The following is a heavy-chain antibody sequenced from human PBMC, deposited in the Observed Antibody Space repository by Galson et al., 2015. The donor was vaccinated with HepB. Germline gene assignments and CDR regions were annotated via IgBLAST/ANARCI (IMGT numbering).Heavy chain of an antibody. CDR2: MNPHSGDT. J-gene: IGHJ4*02. D-gene: IGHD1-26*01. Sequence: SVKVSCKASGYTFTSFDINWGRQATGQRLEWMEWMNPHSGDTGYAQKFQGRVTMTRAPSISTAYMELSSLISEDTAVYHCVRVYTGSYADFWGPGTLVTVSS. CDR1: GYTFTSFD. V-gene: IGHV1-8*01. CDR3: VRVYTGSYADF.